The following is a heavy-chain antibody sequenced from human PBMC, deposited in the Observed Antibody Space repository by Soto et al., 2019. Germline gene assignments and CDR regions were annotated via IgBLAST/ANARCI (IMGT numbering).Heavy chain of an antibody. D-gene: IGHD3-22*01. V-gene: IGHV3-33*01. CDR2: IWYDGSNK. Sequence: GSLRLSCAASGFTFSSYGMHWVRQAPGKGPEWVAVIWYDGSNKYYADSVKGRFTIARDNSKNTRYLQMNSLRAEGTAVYYCARPTPPRISSNASSGTSHYWGQGPLVTVSS. J-gene: IGHJ4*02. CDR1: GFTFSSYG. CDR3: ARPTPPRISSNASSGTSHY.